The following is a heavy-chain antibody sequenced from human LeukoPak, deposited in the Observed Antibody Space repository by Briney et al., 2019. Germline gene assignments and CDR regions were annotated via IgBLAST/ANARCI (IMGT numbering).Heavy chain of an antibody. CDR1: GFTFSSYG. J-gene: IGHJ4*02. Sequence: GGSLRLSCAASGFTFSSYGMHWVRQAPGKGLEWVAVISYDGSNKYHADSVEGRFTISRDNSKNTLYLQMNSLRAEDTAVYYCAKDRWLQFGGGQGTLVTVSS. CDR3: AKDRWLQFG. D-gene: IGHD5-24*01. CDR2: ISYDGSNK. V-gene: IGHV3-30*18.